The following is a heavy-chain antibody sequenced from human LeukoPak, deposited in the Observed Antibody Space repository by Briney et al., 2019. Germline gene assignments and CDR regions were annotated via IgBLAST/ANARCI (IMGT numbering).Heavy chain of an antibody. D-gene: IGHD3-22*01. CDR1: GGSISSSSYY. CDR2: IYYSGST. J-gene: IGHJ3*02. V-gene: IGHV4-39*07. Sequence: PSETLSLTCTVSGGSISSSSYYWGWIRQPPGKGLEWIGSIYYSGSTYYNPSLKSRVTISVDTSKNQFSLKLSSVTAADTAVYYCARDGYDSSSNDAFDIWGQGTMVTVSS. CDR3: ARDGYDSSSNDAFDI.